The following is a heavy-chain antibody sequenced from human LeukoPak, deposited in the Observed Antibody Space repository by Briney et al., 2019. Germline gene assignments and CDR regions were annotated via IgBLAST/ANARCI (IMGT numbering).Heavy chain of an antibody. Sequence: GGSLRLSCAAPGFTFSTYWMHWVRQAPGKGLVWVSRINSDGSITVYADSVEGRFTISRDNAKNTLYLQMNSLRADDTAVYYCARGTIAAAGYYYFDYWGQGTQVTVSS. CDR2: INSDGSIT. V-gene: IGHV3-74*01. J-gene: IGHJ4*02. CDR1: GFTFSTYW. D-gene: IGHD6-13*01. CDR3: ARGTIAAAGYYYFDY.